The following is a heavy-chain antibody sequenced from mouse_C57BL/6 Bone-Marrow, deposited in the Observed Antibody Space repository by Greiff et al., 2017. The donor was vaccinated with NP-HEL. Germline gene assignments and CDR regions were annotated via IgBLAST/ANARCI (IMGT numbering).Heavy chain of an antibody. Sequence: QVQLKESGPELVKPGASVKISCKASGYAFSSSWMNWVKQRPGKGLEWIGRIYPGDGDTNYNGKFKGKATLTADKSSSTAYMQLSSLTSEDSAVYFCERLNDYDGSPAWFAYWGQGTLVTVSA. CDR2: IYPGDGDT. J-gene: IGHJ3*01. CDR1: GYAFSSSW. CDR3: ERLNDYDGSPAWFAY. V-gene: IGHV1-82*01. D-gene: IGHD2-4*01.